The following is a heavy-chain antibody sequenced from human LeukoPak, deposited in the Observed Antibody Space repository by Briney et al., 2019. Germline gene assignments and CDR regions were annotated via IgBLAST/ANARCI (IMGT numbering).Heavy chain of an antibody. CDR3: ARERYYYDSSGWYYFDY. Sequence: GGSLRLSCAASGFTFSSQWMHWVRQAPGKGLVWVSRINNDGSSTTYADSVKGRFTISRDNSKNTLYLQMNSLRAEDTAVYYCARERYYYDSSGWYYFDYWGQGTLVTVSS. V-gene: IGHV3-74*01. J-gene: IGHJ4*02. CDR1: GFTFSSQW. D-gene: IGHD3-22*01. CDR2: INNDGSST.